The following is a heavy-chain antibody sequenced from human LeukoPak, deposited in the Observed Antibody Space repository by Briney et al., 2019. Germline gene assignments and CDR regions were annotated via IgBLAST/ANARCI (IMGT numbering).Heavy chain of an antibody. Sequence: GESLKISGKGSGYTFTTYWIGWVGQMPGKGLEWRGMIYPGNSDIRYRPSFQGQVTISPEQTISPAHLQWSSLKASDTAMYYCARVGLWFGDEGDYWGQGTLVTVSS. V-gene: IGHV5-51*01. D-gene: IGHD3-10*01. CDR1: GYTFTTYW. CDR3: ARVGLWFGDEGDY. J-gene: IGHJ4*02. CDR2: IYPGNSDI.